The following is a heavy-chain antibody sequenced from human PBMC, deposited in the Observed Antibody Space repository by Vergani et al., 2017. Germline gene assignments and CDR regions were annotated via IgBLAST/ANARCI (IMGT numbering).Heavy chain of an antibody. CDR1: GFTSSYYG. CDR3: ATKSCGTPGCQIGYFRG. V-gene: IGHV3-30*03. CDR2: ISYVGTQK. J-gene: IGHJ1*01. D-gene: IGHD1-1*01. Sequence: QVHLVESGGGVVQPGRSLRLSCVVSGFTSSYYGMHWVRQAPGKGLEWVAVISYVGTQKYYADSVKGRFTISRDNSKSTLYLQMNSLRTEDTAVYYCATKSCGTPGCQIGYFRGWGQGTLVTVSS.